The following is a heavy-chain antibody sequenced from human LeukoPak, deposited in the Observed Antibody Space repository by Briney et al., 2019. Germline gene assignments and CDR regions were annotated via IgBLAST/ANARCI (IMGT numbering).Heavy chain of an antibody. J-gene: IGHJ6*03. D-gene: IGHD3-3*02. CDR3: ARGTSLDFYMDV. V-gene: IGHV4-59*11. CDR2: VYHSGAN. Sequence: PSETLSLTCTVSGGSISSHYWGWIRQPPGKGLEWIGYVYHSGANNYNPSLKSRVTISIDTSKNQFSLKLSSVTAADTAVYYCARGTSLDFYMDVWGKGTTVTVSS. CDR1: GGSISSHY.